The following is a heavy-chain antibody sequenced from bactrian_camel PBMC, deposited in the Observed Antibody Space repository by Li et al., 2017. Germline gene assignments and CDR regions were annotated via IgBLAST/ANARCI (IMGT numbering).Heavy chain of an antibody. Sequence: HVQLVESGGGLVQPGGSLRLSCSASGFTFSNAWMHWVRQAPGKGLEWVSAISASGGTTIYADSVKGRFIISRDNAKNTIYLQMNRVDPEDTAMYYCAASRRAQRLCMHRARDMDTWGKGTQVTVS. D-gene: IGHD4*01. CDR2: ISASGGTT. CDR1: GFTFSNAW. J-gene: IGHJ7*01. V-gene: IGHV3S1*01.